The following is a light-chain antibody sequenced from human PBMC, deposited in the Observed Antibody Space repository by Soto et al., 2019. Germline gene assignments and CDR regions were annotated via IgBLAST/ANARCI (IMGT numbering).Light chain of an antibody. CDR1: QSVSRN. CDR3: QQYNNWPPLA. V-gene: IGKV3-15*01. CDR2: GAS. J-gene: IGKJ4*01. Sequence: EIVMTQSPATLSVSPGERVTLSCRASQSVSRNLAWYQQIPGQAPRLLIYGASTRATGIPARFSGSGSVTEFTLTISLLQSEDFAVYYCQQYNNWPPLAFGGGTKVEIK.